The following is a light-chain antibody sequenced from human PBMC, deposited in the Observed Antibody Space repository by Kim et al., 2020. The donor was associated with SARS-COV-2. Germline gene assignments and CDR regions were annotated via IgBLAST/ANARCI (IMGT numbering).Light chain of an antibody. CDR2: DVT. J-gene: IGLJ3*02. CDR3: SSFTTSSTWV. Sequence: GQSITISCTGTSSDVGAYNFVSWYQQHPGRAPKLMIYDVTERPSGISNRFSGSESGNTASLTISGLQAEDEADYHCSSFTTSSTWVFGGGTKLTVL. V-gene: IGLV2-14*04. CDR1: SSDVGAYNF.